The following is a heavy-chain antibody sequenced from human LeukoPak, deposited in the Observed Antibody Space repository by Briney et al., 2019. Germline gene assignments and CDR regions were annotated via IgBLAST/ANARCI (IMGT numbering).Heavy chain of an antibody. J-gene: IGHJ4*02. Sequence: SQTLSLTCTVSGGSISSGSYYGSWIRQPAGKGLEWIGRIYTSGSTNYNPSLKSRVTISVDTSKNQFSLKLSSVTAADTAVYYCAGGYCSGGSCAKGDYWGQGTLVTVSS. D-gene: IGHD2-15*01. CDR2: IYTSGST. CDR3: AGGYCSGGSCAKGDY. CDR1: GGSISSGSYY. V-gene: IGHV4-61*02.